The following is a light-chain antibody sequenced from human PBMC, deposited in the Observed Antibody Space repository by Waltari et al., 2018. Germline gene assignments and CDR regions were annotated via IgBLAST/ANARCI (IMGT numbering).Light chain of an antibody. CDR2: GAS. V-gene: IGKV3-20*01. CDR3: QHYVRLPAT. J-gene: IGKJ1*01. Sequence: IVLQQSPGPLSFSPGERATLSCRASQSVRGSLAWYQQKAGQAPRLLIYGASSRATGIPDRFSGSGSGTDFSLTISRLEPEDFAVYYCQHYVRLPATFGQGTKVEIK. CDR1: QSVRGS.